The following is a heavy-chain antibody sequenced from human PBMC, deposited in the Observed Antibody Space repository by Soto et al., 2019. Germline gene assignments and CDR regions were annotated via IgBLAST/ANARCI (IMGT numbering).Heavy chain of an antibody. J-gene: IGHJ4*02. D-gene: IGHD3-22*01. V-gene: IGHV1-46*01. CDR2: IDPSGGSM. Sequence: GASVKVSCKASGYIFTNYYIHWVRQAPGQGLEWVGIIDPSGGSMSYGQNFQDRITIIRDTSTSTVYMELNSLRSEDTAMYYCAREGGRRNYYDSSGFFFDYWGQGAQVTVSS. CDR1: GYIFTNYY. CDR3: AREGGRRNYYDSSGFFFDY.